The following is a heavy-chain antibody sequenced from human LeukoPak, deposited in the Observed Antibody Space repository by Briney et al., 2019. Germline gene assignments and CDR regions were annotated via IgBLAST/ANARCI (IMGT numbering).Heavy chain of an antibody. CDR2: INHSGST. Sequence: SETLSLTCAVYGGSFSGYYWSWIRQPPGKGLEWIGEINHSGSTNYNPSLKSRVTISVDTSKNQFSLKLSSVTAADTAVYYCARSGLRFLEWSLHRSGFDPWVQGTLVTVSS. V-gene: IGHV4-34*01. J-gene: IGHJ5*02. CDR3: ARSGLRFLEWSLHRSGFDP. D-gene: IGHD3-3*01. CDR1: GGSFSGYY.